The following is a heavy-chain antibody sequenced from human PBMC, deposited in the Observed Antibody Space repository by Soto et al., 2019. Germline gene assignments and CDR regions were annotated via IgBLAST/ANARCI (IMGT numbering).Heavy chain of an antibody. CDR3: ARGMTTVTTFDY. CDR2: IFYSGST. V-gene: IGHV4-59*01. D-gene: IGHD4-17*01. J-gene: IGHJ4*02. CDR1: GGSISSYY. Sequence: SETLSLTCTVSGGSISSYYWSWIRQPPGRGLEWIGHIFYSGSTNYNPALKSRVTISVDTSKSQFSPKLSSVTAADTAVYYCARGMTTVTTFDYWGQGTLVTVSS.